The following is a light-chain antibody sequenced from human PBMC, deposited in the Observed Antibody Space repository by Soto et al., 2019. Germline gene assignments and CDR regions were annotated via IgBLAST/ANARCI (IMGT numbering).Light chain of an antibody. CDR3: QQYNNWPPLT. J-gene: IGKJ4*01. CDR1: QSVSNN. CDR2: GAS. V-gene: IGKV3-15*01. Sequence: EIVMTQSPATLSVSPGERATLSCRASQSVSNNLAWYQQKPGQAPRLLIYGASTRATGIPARFSGSGSGTEFTVTISSLQSEDFAVYYCQQYNNWPPLTFGGGTKEEIK.